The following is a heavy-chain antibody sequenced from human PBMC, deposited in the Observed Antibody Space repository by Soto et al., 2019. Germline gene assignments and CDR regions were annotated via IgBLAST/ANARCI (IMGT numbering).Heavy chain of an antibody. CDR1: GGSISGGGFS. J-gene: IGHJ6*02. V-gene: IGHV4-30-2*01. CDR3: ARRRGYYDSSGYYYRDYGMDV. CDR2: ILHTGGT. D-gene: IGHD3-22*01. Sequence: NPSETLSLTCAVSGGSISGGGFSWSWIRQPPGKGLEWIGYILHTGGTQYNPSLQSRVSMSVDKSKNKFSLKLSSVTAADTAVYYCARRRGYYDSSGYYYRDYGMDVWGQGTTVTVSS.